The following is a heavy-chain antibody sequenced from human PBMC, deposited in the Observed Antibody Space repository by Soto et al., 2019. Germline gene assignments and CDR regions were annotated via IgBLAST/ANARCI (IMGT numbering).Heavy chain of an antibody. CDR1: GGSISSSSYY. CDR3: ARLTVGATKDY. V-gene: IGHV4-39*01. Sequence: SETLPLTCTVSGGSISSSSYYWGWIRQPPGKGLEWIGSIYYSGSTYYNPSLKSRVTISVDTSRNQFSLKLSSVTAADTAVYYCARLTVGATKDYWGQGTLVTVSS. D-gene: IGHD1-26*01. J-gene: IGHJ4*02. CDR2: IYYSGST.